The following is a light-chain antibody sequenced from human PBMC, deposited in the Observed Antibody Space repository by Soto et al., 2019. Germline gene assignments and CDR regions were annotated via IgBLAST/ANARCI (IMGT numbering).Light chain of an antibody. CDR2: AAS. V-gene: IGKV1-5*01. CDR1: QSISSY. Sequence: DIQMTQSPSSLSASVGDRVTITCRASQSISSYLHWYKQKPGKAPKLLIYAASNLQSGVPSRFSGSGSGTEFTLTIRSLKPDDFATDYCQQYNSYWTFGQGTKVEIK. CDR3: QQYNSYWT. J-gene: IGKJ1*01.